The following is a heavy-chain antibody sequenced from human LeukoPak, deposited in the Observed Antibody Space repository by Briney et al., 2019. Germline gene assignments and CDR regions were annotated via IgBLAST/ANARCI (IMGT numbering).Heavy chain of an antibody. D-gene: IGHD5-12*01. CDR2: ISSSSSYI. J-gene: IGHJ6*02. CDR3: ARDIVVATGYAMDV. Sequence: PGGSLRLSCAASGFTFSSYSMNWVRQAPGKGLEWVSSISSSSSYIYYADSVKGRFTISRDNAKNSLYLQMNNLRAEDTAVYYCARDIVVATGYAMDVWGQGTTVTVSS. CDR1: GFTFSSYS. V-gene: IGHV3-21*01.